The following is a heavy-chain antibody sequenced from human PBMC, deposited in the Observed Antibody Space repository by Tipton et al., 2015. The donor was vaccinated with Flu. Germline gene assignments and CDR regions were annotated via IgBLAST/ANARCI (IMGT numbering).Heavy chain of an antibody. CDR3: ANLSDYGDDY. CDR1: NGSINRAGFY. J-gene: IGHJ4*01. Sequence: TLSLTCIVSNGSINRAGFYWHWIRQHPEKGLEWIGYIYYSGTTYYNPSLQSHDSISIDTSKHHFSLRLDSATAADTSIYYCANLSDYGDDYWGQGTLVTVSS. V-gene: IGHV4-31*01. CDR2: IYYSGTT. D-gene: IGHD4-17*01.